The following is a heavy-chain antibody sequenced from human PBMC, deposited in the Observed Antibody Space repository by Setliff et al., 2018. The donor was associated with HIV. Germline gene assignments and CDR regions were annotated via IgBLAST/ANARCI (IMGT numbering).Heavy chain of an antibody. Sequence: PGGSLRLSCAASGFTVSSNYMSWVRQAPGKGLEWVPVIYSGGTTYYADSVKGRFTISRDNSKNTLYLQMNSLRTEDTAVYYCARDRVRITIFGVPSDPYYMDVWGKGTTVTVSS. D-gene: IGHD3-3*01. J-gene: IGHJ6*03. CDR1: GFTVSSNY. CDR2: IYSGGTT. CDR3: ARDRVRITIFGVPSDPYYMDV. V-gene: IGHV3-66*02.